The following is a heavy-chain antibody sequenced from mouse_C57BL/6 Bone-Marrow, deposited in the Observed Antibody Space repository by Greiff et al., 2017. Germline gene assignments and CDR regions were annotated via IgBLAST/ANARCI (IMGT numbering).Heavy chain of an antibody. CDR2: INPNNGGT. V-gene: IGHV1-18*01. CDR3: AREVIYDGYYYFDY. CDR1: GYTFTDYN. Sequence: EVQLQQSGPELVKPGASVKIPCKASGYTFTDYNMDWVKQSHGKSLEWIGDINPNNGGTISNQKFKGKATLTVDKSSSTAYMELRSLTSEDTAGYYCAREVIYDGYYYFDYWGQGTTLTVSS. J-gene: IGHJ2*01. D-gene: IGHD2-3*01.